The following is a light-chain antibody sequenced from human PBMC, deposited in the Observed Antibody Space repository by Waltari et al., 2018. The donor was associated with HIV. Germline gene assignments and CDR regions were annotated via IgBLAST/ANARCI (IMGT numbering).Light chain of an antibody. CDR1: QTIVKF. Sequence: DVQMTQSPSSLSASIGDRVTITCRASQTIVKFLNWFQQKPGKAPQLLIHFASTLQVGVPSRFSGSASGTDFTLTISSLQPEDFATYYCQQTYYVPLTFGAGTRVEVK. J-gene: IGKJ3*01. CDR2: FAS. V-gene: IGKV1-39*01. CDR3: QQTYYVPLT.